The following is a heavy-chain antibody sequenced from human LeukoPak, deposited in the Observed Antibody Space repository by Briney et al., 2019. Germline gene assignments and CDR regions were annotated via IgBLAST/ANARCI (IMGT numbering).Heavy chain of an antibody. CDR3: VRDFPTVTTPEDAFDI. J-gene: IGHJ3*02. Sequence: GGSLRLSCAASGFTFSSYEMNWVRQAPGKGLEWVSYISSSGSTIYYADSVKGRFTISRDNAKNSLYLQMNSLRAEDTAVYYCVRDFPTVTTPEDAFDIWGQGTMVTVSS. D-gene: IGHD4-17*01. V-gene: IGHV3-48*03. CDR2: ISSSGSTI. CDR1: GFTFSSYE.